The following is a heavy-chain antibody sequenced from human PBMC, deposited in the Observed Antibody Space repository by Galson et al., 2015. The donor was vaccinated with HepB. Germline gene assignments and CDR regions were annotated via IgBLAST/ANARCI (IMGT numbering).Heavy chain of an antibody. CDR3: AREGGRLLWFGESIGMDV. J-gene: IGHJ6*02. CDR1: GGSISSYY. Sequence: TLSLTCTVSGGSISSYYWSWIRQPPGKGLEWIGYIYYSGSTNYNPSLKSRVTISVDTSKNQFSLRLSSVTAADTAVYYCAREGGRLLWFGESIGMDVWGQGTTVTVSS. D-gene: IGHD3-10*01. CDR2: IYYSGST. V-gene: IGHV4-59*01.